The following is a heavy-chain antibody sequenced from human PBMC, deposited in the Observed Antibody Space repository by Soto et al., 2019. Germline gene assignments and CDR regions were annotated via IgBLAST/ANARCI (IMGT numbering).Heavy chain of an antibody. J-gene: IGHJ5*02. Sequence: GESLKISCEAAGYSFTNYWIGWIRQMPGKGLEWMGVIYPGDSDTKYSPSFQGQVTISADKSISTAYLQWNSLKASDTAIYYCARRRGGDYWFDPWGQGTLVTVSS. V-gene: IGHV5-51*01. CDR2: IYPGDSDT. CDR3: ARRRGGDYWFDP. CDR1: GYSFTNYW. D-gene: IGHD2-21*02.